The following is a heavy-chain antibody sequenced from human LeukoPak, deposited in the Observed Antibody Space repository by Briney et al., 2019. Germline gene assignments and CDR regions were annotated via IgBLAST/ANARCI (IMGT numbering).Heavy chain of an antibody. Sequence: TSVKVSCKASGFTFTSSAMQWVRQARGQRLEWIGWIVVGSGNTNYAQKSQERVTITRDMSTSTAYMELSSLRSEDTAVYYCAADPGGYDSSGYYLWNWFDPWGQGTLVTVSS. J-gene: IGHJ5*02. V-gene: IGHV1-58*02. CDR1: GFTFTSSA. D-gene: IGHD3-22*01. CDR2: IVVGSGNT. CDR3: AADPGGYDSSGYYLWNWFDP.